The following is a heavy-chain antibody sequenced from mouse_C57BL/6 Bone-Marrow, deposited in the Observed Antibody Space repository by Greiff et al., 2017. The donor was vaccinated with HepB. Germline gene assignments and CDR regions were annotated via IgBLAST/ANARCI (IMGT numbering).Heavy chain of an antibody. CDR2: ISYDGSN. CDR1: GYSITSGYY. V-gene: IGHV3-6*01. Sequence: EVKLQESGSGLVKPSQSLSLTCSVTGYSITSGYYWNWIRQFPGNKLEWMGYISYDGSNNYNPSLKNRISITRDPSKNQFFLKLNSVTTEDTATYYCLYYYGMDYWGQGTSVTVSS. J-gene: IGHJ4*01. CDR3: LYYYGMDY.